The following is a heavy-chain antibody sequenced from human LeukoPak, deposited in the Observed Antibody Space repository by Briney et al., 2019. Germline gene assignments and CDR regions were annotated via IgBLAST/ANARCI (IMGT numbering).Heavy chain of an antibody. J-gene: IGHJ3*02. Sequence: GGSLRLSCAASGFTFSSYAMHWVRQAPGKGLEWVAVISYDGSNKYYADSVKGRFTISRDNSKNTLYLQMNSLRAEDTAMYYCARGSYFGAFDIWGQGTMVTVSS. V-gene: IGHV3-30-3*01. CDR1: GFTFSSYA. D-gene: IGHD2/OR15-2a*01. CDR3: ARGSYFGAFDI. CDR2: ISYDGSNK.